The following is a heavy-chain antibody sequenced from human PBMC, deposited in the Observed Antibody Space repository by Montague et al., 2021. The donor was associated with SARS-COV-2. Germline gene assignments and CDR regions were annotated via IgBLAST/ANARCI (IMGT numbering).Heavy chain of an antibody. Sequence: SETLSLTCTVSGDSFNSPKYYCAWIRQPPGKGLEWIGSSYYSGTTYDNPSLRSQVTMSVDTSKTQFSLKMNSVTAADTAVYYCARGSYGSGSYHAFDIWSQGTLVAVSS. CDR2: SYYSGTT. V-gene: IGHV4-39*01. J-gene: IGHJ3*02. D-gene: IGHD3-10*01. CDR3: ARGSYGSGSYHAFDI. CDR1: GDSFNSPKYY.